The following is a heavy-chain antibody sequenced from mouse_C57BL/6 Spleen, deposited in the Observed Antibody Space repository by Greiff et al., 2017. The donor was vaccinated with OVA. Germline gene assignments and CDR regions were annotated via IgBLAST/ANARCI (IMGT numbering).Heavy chain of an antibody. D-gene: IGHD2-4*01. CDR3: ARSLYYDYEQGY. CDR2: IHPNSCST. V-gene: IGHV1-64*01. CDR1: GYTFTSYW. Sequence: QVQLQQPGAELVKPGASVKLSCKASGYTFTSYWMHWVKQRPGQGLEWIGMIHPNSCSTNYNEKFKSKATLTVDKSSSTAYMQLSSLTSEDSAVYYCARSLYYDYEQGYWGQGTTLTVSS. J-gene: IGHJ2*01.